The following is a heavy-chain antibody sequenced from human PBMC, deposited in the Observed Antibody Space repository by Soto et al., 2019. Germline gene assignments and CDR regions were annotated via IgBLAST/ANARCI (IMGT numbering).Heavy chain of an antibody. J-gene: IGHJ5*02. D-gene: IGHD3-3*01. CDR3: ARGQRFSDSFDP. CDR1: GGAISGYY. CDR2: IYSSGGT. Sequence: QVQLQESGPGLVKPSETLSLTCTVSGGAISGYYWTWIRQTAGKGLEWIGRIYSSGGTKYNPSLKNRVDMSLDMSKNQFSLRLISVTAADTAVYYCARGQRFSDSFDPWGQGTLVTVSS. V-gene: IGHV4-4*07.